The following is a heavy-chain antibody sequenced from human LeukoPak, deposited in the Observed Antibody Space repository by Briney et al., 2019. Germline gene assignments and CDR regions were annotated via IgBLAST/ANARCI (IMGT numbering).Heavy chain of an antibody. Sequence: GRSLRLSCAASGFTLSSYAMHWVRQAPGKGLEWVAVISYDGSNKYYADSVKGRFTISRDNSKNTLYLQMNSLRAEDTAVYYCASTRYCSSTSCYYYYYGMDVWGQGTTVTVSS. CDR1: GFTLSSYA. J-gene: IGHJ6*02. D-gene: IGHD2-2*01. CDR3: ASTRYCSSTSCYYYYYGMDV. V-gene: IGHV3-30-3*01. CDR2: ISYDGSNK.